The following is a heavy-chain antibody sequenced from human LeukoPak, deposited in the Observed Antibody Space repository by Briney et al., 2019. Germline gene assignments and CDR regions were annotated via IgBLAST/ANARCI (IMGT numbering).Heavy chain of an antibody. CDR1: GGSISSGSYY. CDR2: IYTSGST. D-gene: IGHD3-22*01. J-gene: IGHJ1*01. V-gene: IGHV4-61*02. Sequence: SQTLSLTCTVSGGSISSGSYYWSWIRQPAGKGLEWIGRIYTSGSTNYSPSLKSRVTISVDTSKNQFSLKLSSVTAADTAVYYCARVQDDSSRPEYFQHWGQGTLVTVSS. CDR3: ARVQDDSSRPEYFQH.